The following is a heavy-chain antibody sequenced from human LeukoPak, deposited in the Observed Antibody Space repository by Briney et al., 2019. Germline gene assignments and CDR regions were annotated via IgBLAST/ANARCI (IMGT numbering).Heavy chain of an antibody. Sequence: SETLSLTCTVSGGSISGYYWSWIRQPPGKGLEWIGYIYYSGSTNYNPSLKSRVTISVDTSKNQFSLKLSSVTAADTAVYYCAREGLMVRGYYFDYWGQGTLVTVSS. CDR1: GGSISGYY. D-gene: IGHD3-10*01. J-gene: IGHJ4*02. V-gene: IGHV4-59*12. CDR2: IYYSGST. CDR3: AREGLMVRGYYFDY.